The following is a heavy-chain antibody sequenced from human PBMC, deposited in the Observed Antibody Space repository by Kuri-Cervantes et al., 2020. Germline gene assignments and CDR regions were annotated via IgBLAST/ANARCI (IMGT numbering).Heavy chain of an antibody. CDR3: ARDQRYSSSWYSYYYYYGMDV. D-gene: IGHD6-13*01. CDR1: GYTSTSYD. CDR2: MNPNSGNT. V-gene: IGHV1-8*01. J-gene: IGHJ6*02. Sequence: ASVKVSCKASGYTSTSYDINWVRQATGQGLEWMGWMNPNSGNTGYAQKFQGRVTMTRNTSISTAYMELSSLRSEDTAVYYCARDQRYSSSWYSYYYYYGMDVWGQGTTVTVSS.